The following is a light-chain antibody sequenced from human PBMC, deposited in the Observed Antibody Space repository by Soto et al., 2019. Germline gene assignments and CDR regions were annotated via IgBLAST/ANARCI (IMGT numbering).Light chain of an antibody. CDR1: TSNIAGNT. J-gene: IGLJ7*01. Sequence: QSVLTQPPSLSGTPGQRVTISCSGSTSNIAGNTVHWYQHLPETAPKLPIYIDDQRPSAVPDRFSGSKSGTSASLAISGLQSEDEADYYCATWDDSLSAPVFGGGTQLTVL. CDR3: ATWDDSLSAPV. V-gene: IGLV1-44*01. CDR2: IDD.